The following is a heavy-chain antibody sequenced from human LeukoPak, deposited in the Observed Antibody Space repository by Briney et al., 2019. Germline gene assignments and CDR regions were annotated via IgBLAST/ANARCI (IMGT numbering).Heavy chain of an antibody. J-gene: IGHJ6*03. Sequence: PGGSLRLSCAASRITFSSYAMSWVRQAPGKGLEWVSAMSGSGYYTYYVESVKGRFTISRDNSKNTLYLHMNSLRADDTAVYYCAKMEGQRLYDYCMDVWGRGTTVTVSS. V-gene: IGHV3-23*01. CDR1: RITFSSYA. D-gene: IGHD3-3*01. CDR3: AKMEGQRLYDYCMDV. CDR2: MSGSGYYT.